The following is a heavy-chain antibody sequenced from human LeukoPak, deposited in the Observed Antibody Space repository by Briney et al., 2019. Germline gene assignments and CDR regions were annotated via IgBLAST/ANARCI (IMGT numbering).Heavy chain of an antibody. CDR3: ARSKGSGSYRYFDY. J-gene: IGHJ4*02. V-gene: IGHV3-66*01. D-gene: IGHD3-10*01. Sequence: GGSLRLSCSASGFTFSSNYMSWVRQAPGKGLEWVSVIYSGGSTYYADSVKGRFTISRDNSKNTLYLQMNSLRAEDTAVYYCARSKGSGSYRYFDYWGQGTLVTVSS. CDR2: IYSGGST. CDR1: GFTFSSNY.